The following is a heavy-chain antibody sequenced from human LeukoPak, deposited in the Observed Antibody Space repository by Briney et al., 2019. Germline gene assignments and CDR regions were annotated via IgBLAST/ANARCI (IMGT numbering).Heavy chain of an antibody. CDR1: GFTFSSYG. V-gene: IGHV3-33*01. CDR3: ARDSSSSWYWGDY. Sequence: GGSLRLSCAASGFTFSSYGMHWVRQAPGKGLELVAVIWYDGSNKYYADSVKGRFTISRDNSKNTLYLQMNSLRAEDTAVYYCARDSSSSWYWGDYWGQGTLVTVSS. CDR2: IWYDGSNK. D-gene: IGHD6-13*01. J-gene: IGHJ4*02.